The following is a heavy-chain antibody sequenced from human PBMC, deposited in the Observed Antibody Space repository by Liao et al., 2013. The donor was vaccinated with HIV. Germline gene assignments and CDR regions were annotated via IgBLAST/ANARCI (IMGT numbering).Heavy chain of an antibody. CDR2: IDYSGTT. Sequence: QVQLHQWGAGVFKPSETLSVTCAVYGGSFSGHYWSWIRQPPGKGLEWIGDIDYSGTTNYNPSLRSRVTISIDTSKNQFSLKLSSVTAADTAVYYCARALPSHYYGSGSTPFDYWGQGTLVTVSS. D-gene: IGHD3-10*01. V-gene: IGHV4-34*01. CDR3: ARALPSHYYGSGSTPFDY. CDR1: GGSFSGHY. J-gene: IGHJ4*02.